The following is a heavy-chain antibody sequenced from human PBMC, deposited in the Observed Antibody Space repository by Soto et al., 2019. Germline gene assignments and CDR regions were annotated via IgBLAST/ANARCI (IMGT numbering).Heavy chain of an antibody. CDR1: GFTVSSSY. V-gene: IGHV3-53*02. Sequence: EVQLVETGGGLIQPGGSLRLSCAASGFTVSSSYMSWVRQAPGKGLEWVSVIYSAGSTYYADSVKGRFTISRDNSKNTLHLQMNSLRAEDTAVYYCARHTKNLYYFDFWGKGTLVTVSS. D-gene: IGHD1-1*01. J-gene: IGHJ4*02. CDR2: IYSAGST. CDR3: ARHTKNLYYFDF.